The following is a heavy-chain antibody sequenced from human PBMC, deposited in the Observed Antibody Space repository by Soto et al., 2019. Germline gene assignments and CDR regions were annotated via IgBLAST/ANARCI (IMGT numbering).Heavy chain of an antibody. D-gene: IGHD3-16*01. CDR2: IYYSGST. V-gene: IGHV4-31*03. CDR1: GGSISSGGYY. CDR3: ARDPGDLEYYYYYYGMDV. Sequence: SETLSLTCTVSGGSISSGGYYWSWIRQHPGKGLEWIGYIYYSGSTYYNPSLKSRVTISVDTSKNQFSLKLNSVTPEDTAVYYCARDPGDLEYYYYYYGMDVWCQGTTVTVSS. J-gene: IGHJ6*02.